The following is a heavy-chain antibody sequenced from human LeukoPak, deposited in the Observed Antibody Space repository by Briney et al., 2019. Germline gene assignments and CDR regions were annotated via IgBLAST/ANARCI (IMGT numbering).Heavy chain of an antibody. V-gene: IGHV4-59*08. J-gene: IGHJ4*02. CDR3: ARQKYSRDFDY. Sequence: SETLSLTCTVSGGSISSYYWSWIRQPPGKGLEWIGYIYYSGSTNYNPSLKSRVTISVDTSKNQFSLKLSSGTAADTAVYYCARQKYSRDFDYWGQGTLVTVSS. CDR1: GGSISSYY. CDR2: IYYSGST. D-gene: IGHD6-13*01.